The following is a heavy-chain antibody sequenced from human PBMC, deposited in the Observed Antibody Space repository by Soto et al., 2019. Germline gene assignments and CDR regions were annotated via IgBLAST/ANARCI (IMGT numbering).Heavy chain of an antibody. D-gene: IGHD1-7*01. J-gene: IGHJ6*02. CDR1: GYTLTGYY. CDR3: ARDPITGTMAGEHYYYGMDV. CDR2: INPNGGGT. Sequence: ASVKVSCKASGYTLTGYYMHWVRQAPGQGLEWMGWINPNGGGTNYAQKFQGWVTMTRDTSISTAYMELSRLRSDDTAVYYCARDPITGTMAGEHYYYGMDVWGQGTTVTVSS. V-gene: IGHV1-2*04.